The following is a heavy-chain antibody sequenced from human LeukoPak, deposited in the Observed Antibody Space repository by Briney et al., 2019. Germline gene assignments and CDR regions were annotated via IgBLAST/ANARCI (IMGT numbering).Heavy chain of an antibody. CDR3: ARDHYYDSSGYYY. V-gene: IGHV3-48*03. CDR2: ISSSGSTI. CDR1: GFTVSSKY. D-gene: IGHD3-22*01. J-gene: IGHJ4*02. Sequence: GGSLRLSCAASGFTVSSKYMNWVRQAPGKGLEWVSYISSSGSTIYYADSVKGRFTISRDNAKNSLYLQMSSLRAEDTAVYYCARDHYYDSSGYYYWGQGTLVTVSS.